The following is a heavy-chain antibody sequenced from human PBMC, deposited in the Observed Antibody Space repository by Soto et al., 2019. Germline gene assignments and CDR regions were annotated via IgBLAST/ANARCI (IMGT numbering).Heavy chain of an antibody. D-gene: IGHD2-15*01. CDR1: GFTFSDAW. CDR3: TTDLWRIAVVVGSTGYFNP. CDR2: IKSKSDGGTT. V-gene: IGHV3-15*01. J-gene: IGHJ5*02. Sequence: GGSLRLSFAASGFTFSDAWMSWVRQAPGKVLDWVGRIKSKSDGGTTEYAAPVRGRFTISRDDSKNTLYLQMNSLKAEDTAVYYCTTDLWRIAVVVGSTGYFNPWGQGTPVTSPQ.